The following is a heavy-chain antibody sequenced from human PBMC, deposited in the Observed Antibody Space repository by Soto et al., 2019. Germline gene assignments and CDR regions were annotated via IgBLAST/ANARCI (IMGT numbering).Heavy chain of an antibody. CDR3: AEDRRGAYWSGGICYSPDY. CDR2: ISGTGGT. CDR1: GFTFSSHV. Sequence: EVQLWESGGGLVQPGGSLRLSCAVSGFTFSSHVMSWVRQAPGKGLEWVSAISGTGGTYYADSVKGRFTIARYNSKNALYLQINNPVDEDTAVYYCAEDRRGAYWSGGICYSPDYGGQGTLVIVSS. J-gene: IGHJ4*02. D-gene: IGHD2-15*01. V-gene: IGHV3-23*01.